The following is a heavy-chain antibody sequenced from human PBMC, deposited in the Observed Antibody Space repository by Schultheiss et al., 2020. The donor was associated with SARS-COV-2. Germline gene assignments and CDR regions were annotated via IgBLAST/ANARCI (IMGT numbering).Heavy chain of an antibody. CDR2: ISYDGSNK. D-gene: IGHD3-3*01. J-gene: IGHJ4*02. V-gene: IGHV3-30*01. Sequence: GGSLRLSCAASGFTFSSYAMHWVRQAPGKGLEWVAVISYDGSNKYYADSVKGRFTISRDNSKNTLYLQMNSLRAEDTAVYYCARDWGFGVDTQPYYWGQGTLVTVSS. CDR3: ARDWGFGVDTQPYY. CDR1: GFTFSSYA.